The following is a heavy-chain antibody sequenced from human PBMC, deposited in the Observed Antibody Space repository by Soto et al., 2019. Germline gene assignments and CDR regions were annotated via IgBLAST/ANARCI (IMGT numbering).Heavy chain of an antibody. CDR1: GFTFSDDY. CDR3: ARRPGSGRAVDY. CDR2: IRDKANSYTT. J-gene: IGHJ4*02. Sequence: EVQLVESGGGLVQPGGSLRLSCAASGFTFSDDYMDWVRQAPGEVLEWVGLIRDKANSYTTEYAASVRGRCTISGDESKNSVSLQINNLKTVDTAVFYCARRPGSGRAVDYWGQATVVSVSS. V-gene: IGHV3-72*01. D-gene: IGHD3-10*01.